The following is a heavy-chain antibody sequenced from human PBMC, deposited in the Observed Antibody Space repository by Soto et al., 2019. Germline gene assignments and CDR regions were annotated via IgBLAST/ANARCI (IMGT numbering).Heavy chain of an antibody. D-gene: IGHD4-17*01. CDR2: IYSGGST. Sequence: GGSLRLSCAASGFTVSSNYMSWVRQAPGKGLEWVSVIYSGGSTYYADSVKGRFTISRDNSKNTIYLQMKSLRAEDTALYFCARDFDADSRTDFDYWGQGT. CDR1: GFTVSSNY. V-gene: IGHV3-66*01. J-gene: IGHJ4*02. CDR3: ARDFDADSRTDFDY.